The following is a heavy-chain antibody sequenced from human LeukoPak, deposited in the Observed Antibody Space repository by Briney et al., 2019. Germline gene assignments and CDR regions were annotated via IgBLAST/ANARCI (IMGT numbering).Heavy chain of an antibody. CDR2: IKQDGSEK. V-gene: IGHV3-7*03. D-gene: IGHD1-26*01. CDR3: ARDKIVGATNFDY. CDR1: GFSFSNYW. Sequence: GGSLRLSCADSGFSFSNYWMSWVRQVPGKGLEWVANIKQDGSEKYCVDSVKGRFTISRDNAKNSLYLQMNSLRAEDTAIYYCARDKIVGATNFDYWGQGTLVTVSS. J-gene: IGHJ4*02.